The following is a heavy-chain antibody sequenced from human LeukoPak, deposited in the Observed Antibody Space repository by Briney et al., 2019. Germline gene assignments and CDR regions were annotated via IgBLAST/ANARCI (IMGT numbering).Heavy chain of an antibody. Sequence: PGGSLRLSCAASGFTFSSYGMSWVRQAPGKGLEWVSTITSADYASYTDSVKGRFTISRDNARNTVYLQMNNLRVEDTALYYCARDGSAWSRDYWGQGTLVTVSS. CDR2: ITSADYA. CDR3: ARDGSAWSRDY. J-gene: IGHJ4*02. D-gene: IGHD6-13*01. V-gene: IGHV3-21*01. CDR1: GFTFSSYG.